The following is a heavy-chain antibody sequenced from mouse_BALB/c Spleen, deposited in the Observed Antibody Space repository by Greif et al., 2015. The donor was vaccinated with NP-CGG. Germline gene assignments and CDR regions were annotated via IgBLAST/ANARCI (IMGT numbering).Heavy chain of an antibody. CDR3: ARHEYYGYDATYAMDY. J-gene: IGHJ4*01. CDR1: GFTFSDYY. CDR2: ISNGGGST. D-gene: IGHD2-2*01. V-gene: IGHV5-12*02. Sequence: EVQRVESGGGLVQPGGSLKLSCATSGFTFSDYYMYWVRQTPEKRLEWVAYISNGGGSTYYPDTVKGRFTISRDNAKNTLYLQMSRLKSEDTAMYYCARHEYYGYDATYAMDYWGQGTSVTVSS.